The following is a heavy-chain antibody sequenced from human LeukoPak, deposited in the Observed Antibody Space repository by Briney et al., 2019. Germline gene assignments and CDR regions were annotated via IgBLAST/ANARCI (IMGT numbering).Heavy chain of an antibody. D-gene: IGHD4-11*01. V-gene: IGHV3-33*06. J-gene: IGHJ5*01. CDR2: LWHDGSSQ. Sequence: GGSLRMSCVAPGFTFDHYGMHWVRHAPGKGLDLVAVLWHDGSSQYYADSVKGRFTISRDNSMNTLYLQMNSLRAEDTAVYYCAKDAQRGFDYSNSLESWGQGTLVTVSS. CDR1: GFTFDHYG. CDR3: AKDAQRGFDYSNSLES.